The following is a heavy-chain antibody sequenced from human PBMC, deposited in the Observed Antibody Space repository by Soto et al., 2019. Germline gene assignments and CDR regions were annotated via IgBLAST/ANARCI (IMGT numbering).Heavy chain of an antibody. V-gene: IGHV3-23*01. D-gene: IGHD6-13*01. CDR2: ISGSGGST. Sequence: EVQLLESGGGLVQPGGSLRLSCAASGFTFSSYAMSWVRQAPGKGLEWVSAISGSGGSTYYADSLKGRITISRDNSKNTLYRQMNSLRAEDTAVYYCAKGQQLVCRYYFDYWGQGTMVTVSS. CDR3: AKGQQLVCRYYFDY. CDR1: GFTFSSYA. J-gene: IGHJ4*02.